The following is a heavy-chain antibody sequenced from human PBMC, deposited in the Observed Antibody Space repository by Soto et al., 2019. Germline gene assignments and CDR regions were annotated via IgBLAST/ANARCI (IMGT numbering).Heavy chain of an antibody. CDR3: ARSLLQGDF. V-gene: IGHV1-46*01. CDR2: INPNGGST. Sequence: QVQLVQSGAEVKKPGASVKVSCKASGYIFIHYYIHWVRQAPGQGLEWMAIINPNGGSTNYAQKFQGRVTVTSDTSMCTVSMDVYSLGSDDTAVYFCARSLLQGDFWGQRTLVTVSS. D-gene: IGHD2-21*01. J-gene: IGHJ4*02. CDR1: GYIFIHYY.